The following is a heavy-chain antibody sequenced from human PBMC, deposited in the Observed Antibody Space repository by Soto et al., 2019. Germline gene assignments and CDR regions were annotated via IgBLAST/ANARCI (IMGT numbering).Heavy chain of an antibody. Sequence: GGALRLSCAASGFTFSSYAMSWVRQAPGKGLEWVSAISGSGGSTYYADSVKGRFTISRDNSKNTLYLQMNSLRAEDTAVYYCANKFRWSTPSHYWGQGTLVTVSS. CDR3: ANKFRWSTPSHY. D-gene: IGHD2-15*01. CDR2: ISGSGGST. V-gene: IGHV3-23*01. J-gene: IGHJ4*02. CDR1: GFTFSSYA.